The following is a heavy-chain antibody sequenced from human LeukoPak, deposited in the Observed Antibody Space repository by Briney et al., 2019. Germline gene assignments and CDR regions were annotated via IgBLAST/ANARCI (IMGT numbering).Heavy chain of an antibody. J-gene: IGHJ4*02. Sequence: SHTLSLTCAISGDSVSSNSAAWNWLRQSPSRGLEWLGRTYYRSKLYNDYAVSVKSRITINPDTSKNQFSLQLNSVTPEDTAVYYCAREDSSSPSPFDYWGQGTLVTVSS. CDR3: AREDSSSPSPFDY. D-gene: IGHD6-13*01. CDR2: TYYRSKLYN. V-gene: IGHV6-1*01. CDR1: GDSVSSNSAA.